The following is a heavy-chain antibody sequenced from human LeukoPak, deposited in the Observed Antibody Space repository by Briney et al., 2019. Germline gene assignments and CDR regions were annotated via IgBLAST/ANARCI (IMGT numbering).Heavy chain of an antibody. D-gene: IGHD2-15*01. V-gene: IGHV5-51*01. CDR1: GYSFTTYW. Sequence: GESLKVSCQGSGYSFTTYWIGWVRQMPGIGLEWMGIINPVDSDTRYSPSFQGQVTISADKSISTAYLQWSSLKASDTAMYYCARHVRYCSGGTCYSRWVDPWGQGTLVTVSS. CDR2: INPVDSDT. CDR3: ARHVRYCSGGTCYSRWVDP. J-gene: IGHJ5*02.